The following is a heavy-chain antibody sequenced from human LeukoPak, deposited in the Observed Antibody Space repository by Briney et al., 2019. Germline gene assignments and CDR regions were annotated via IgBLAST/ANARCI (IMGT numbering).Heavy chain of an antibody. CDR1: GYTFANYA. CDR3: ARGGPYISGQRLFDN. V-gene: IGHV1-18*01. J-gene: IGHJ4*02. D-gene: IGHD6-19*01. Sequence: GASVKVSFKSSGYTFANYAMSWVRQAPGQGLEWMGWISDYNSNTNYAQKLQGRVTMTTDTSTSTAYMELRSLRSDDTAIYYCARGGPYISGQRLFDNLRQGSQVTVSS. CDR2: ISDYNSNT.